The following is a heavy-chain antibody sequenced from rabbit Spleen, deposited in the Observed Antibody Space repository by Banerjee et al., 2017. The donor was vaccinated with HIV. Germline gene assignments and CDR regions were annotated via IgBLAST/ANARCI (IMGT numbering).Heavy chain of an antibody. CDR3: ARDTGTSFSTYGMDL. CDR1: GFDFSSGYD. CDR2: SYAGSSGST. Sequence: QSLEESGGGLVKPGASLTLTCKASGFDFSSGYDMCWVRQAPGKGLEWIACSYAGSSGSTYSAIWATGRFTISKTSSTTVTLQMTSLTAADTATYFCARDTGTSFSTYGMDLWGQGTLVTVS. D-gene: IGHD7-1*01. V-gene: IGHV1S40*01. J-gene: IGHJ6*01.